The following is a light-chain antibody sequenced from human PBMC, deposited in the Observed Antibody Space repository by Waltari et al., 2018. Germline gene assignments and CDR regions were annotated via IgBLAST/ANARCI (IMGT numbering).Light chain of an antibody. CDR1: QSISSN. CDR3: QQYKNWAWEALT. CDR2: GAS. Sequence: ETVMTQSPATLSVSPGERATLSCRASQSISSNLGWYPQKPGQAPRLLIYGASTRATGIPARFSGSGCGTEFTVTISSLQSEDFAVYYGQQYKNWAWEALTFGGGTKVEIK. V-gene: IGKV3-15*01. J-gene: IGKJ4*01.